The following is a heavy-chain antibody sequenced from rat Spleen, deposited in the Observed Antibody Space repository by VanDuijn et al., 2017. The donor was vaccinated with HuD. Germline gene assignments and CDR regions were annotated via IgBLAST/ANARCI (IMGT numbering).Heavy chain of an antibody. CDR2: ISSGGDNT. CDR3: VRLPATRDYFDY. D-gene: IGHD3-2*01. Sequence: EVQLVESGGGLVQPGRSLKLSCAASGFTFSNYGMAWVRQTPTKGLEWVASISSGGDNTYYRDSVKGRVTISRDNAKNTQYLQMDSLRAEDTATYYWVRLPATRDYFDYWGQGVMVTVSS. CDR1: GFTFSNYG. J-gene: IGHJ2*01. V-gene: IGHV5S14*01.